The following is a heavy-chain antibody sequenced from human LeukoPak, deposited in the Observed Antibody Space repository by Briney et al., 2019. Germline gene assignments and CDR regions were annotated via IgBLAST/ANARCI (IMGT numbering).Heavy chain of an antibody. CDR1: GFTFSDHY. V-gene: IGHV3-69-1*02. D-gene: IGHD6-13*01. CDR3: ARYRSSPNFDY. Sequence: PRGSLRLSCAASGFTFSDHYMDWVRQAPGKGLEWVSSISSSSYIYYADAVKGRFTISRDNANNSLYLQMNSLRAEDTAVYFCARYRSSPNFDYWGQGTLVTVSS. CDR2: ISSSSYI. J-gene: IGHJ4*02.